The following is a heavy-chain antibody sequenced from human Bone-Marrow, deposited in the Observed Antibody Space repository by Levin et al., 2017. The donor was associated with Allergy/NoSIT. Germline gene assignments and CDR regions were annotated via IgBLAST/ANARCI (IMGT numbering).Heavy chain of an antibody. J-gene: IGHJ6*03. D-gene: IGHD3-10*01. V-gene: IGHV4-34*01. CDR2: INHSGSA. CDR1: GGSFSGYY. CDR3: ARATWENSGSGTSYTGGYYYMDV. Sequence: PSETLSLTCAVSGGSFSGYYWTWIRQPPGKGLEWIGEINHSGSARYNPSLKSRLTISVDTSRNQFSLELSSVTAADTAVYYCARATWENSGSGTSYTGGYYYMDVWDKGTAVTVSS.